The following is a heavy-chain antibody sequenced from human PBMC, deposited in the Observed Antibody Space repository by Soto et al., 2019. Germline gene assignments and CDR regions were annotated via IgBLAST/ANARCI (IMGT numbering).Heavy chain of an antibody. J-gene: IGHJ6*02. CDR3: ARVVVRGVSRTYYYYYGMDV. D-gene: IGHD3-10*01. CDR1: GGSISSYY. V-gene: IGHV4-59*01. Sequence: PSETLSLTCTVSGGSISSYYWSWIRQPPGKGLECIGYIYYSGSTNYNPSLKSRVTISVDTSKNQFSLKLSSVTAADTAVYYCARVVVRGVSRTYYYYYGMDVWGQGTTVTVSS. CDR2: IYYSGST.